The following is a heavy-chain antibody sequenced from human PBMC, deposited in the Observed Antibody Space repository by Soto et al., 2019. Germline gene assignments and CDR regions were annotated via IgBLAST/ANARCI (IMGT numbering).Heavy chain of an antibody. J-gene: IGHJ6*02. CDR2: ISAYNGNT. D-gene: IGHD1-26*01. CDR1: GYTFTSYG. V-gene: IGHV1-18*01. CDR3: ARDRGSYYYYYGMDV. Sequence: ASVKVSCKASGYTFTSYGISWVRQAPGQGLEWMGWISAYNGNTNYAQKLQVRVTMTTDTSTSTAYMELRSLRSDDTAVYFCARDRGSYYYYYGMDVWGQGTTVTVSS.